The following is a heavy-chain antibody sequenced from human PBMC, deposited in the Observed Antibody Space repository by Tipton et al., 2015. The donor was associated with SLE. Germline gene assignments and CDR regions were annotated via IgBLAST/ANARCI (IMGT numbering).Heavy chain of an antibody. CDR1: EGSISSGGYY. V-gene: IGHV4-31*01. CDR2: IYYTGST. Sequence: TLSLTCTVSEGSISSGGYYWSWIRQHPGKGLEWIGYIYYTGSTYYNPSLKGLLTISLDTSKNQFSLKLSSVTAADTAVYYCARDSVWVQGVKGAFDSWGQGTMVTVSS. D-gene: IGHD3-10*01. J-gene: IGHJ3*02. CDR3: ARDSVWVQGVKGAFDS.